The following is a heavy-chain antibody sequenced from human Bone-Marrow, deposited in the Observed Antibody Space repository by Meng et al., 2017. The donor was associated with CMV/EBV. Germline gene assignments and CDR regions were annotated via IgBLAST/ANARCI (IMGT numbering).Heavy chain of an antibody. CDR1: GYTFTSYG. V-gene: IGHV1-18*01. CDR3: ARAPMDVDTAMVDVYYYGMDV. CDR2: ISAYNGNT. Sequence: ASVKVSCKASGYTFTSYGISWVRQAPGQGLEWMGWISAYNGNTNYAQKLQGRVTMTRDTSTSTVYMELSSLRSEDTAVYYCARAPMDVDTAMVDVYYYGMDVWGQGTTVTVSS. D-gene: IGHD5-18*01. J-gene: IGHJ6*02.